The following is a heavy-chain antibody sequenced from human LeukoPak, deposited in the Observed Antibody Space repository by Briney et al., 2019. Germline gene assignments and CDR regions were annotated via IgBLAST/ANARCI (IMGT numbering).Heavy chain of an antibody. Sequence: GGSLRLSCAASGFTFSTYWLSWVRQVPGKGLEWVANINQDGSEKYYVDSVRGRFTISRDNAKNSLYVQMNSLRTEDTAVYYCARVAVAGYDYWGQGTLVTVSS. CDR2: INQDGSEK. CDR3: ARVAVAGYDY. CDR1: GFTFSTYW. J-gene: IGHJ4*02. D-gene: IGHD6-19*01. V-gene: IGHV3-7*01.